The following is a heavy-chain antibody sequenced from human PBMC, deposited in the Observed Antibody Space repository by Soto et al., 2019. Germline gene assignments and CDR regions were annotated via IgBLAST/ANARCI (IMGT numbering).Heavy chain of an antibody. CDR1: RGSLSSNHYY. V-gene: IGHV4-39*01. J-gene: IGHJ5*02. Sequence: PSETLSLTCSLSRGSLSSNHYYWGWIRQPPGKGLKWSRSITYDGTTSHSSSRKSRATRSVDTSKSQFSLKLPSENDACTAIYSCARHVTYSSPWSLPWFDRWRQGTRSTVSS. CDR2: ITYDGTT. D-gene: IGHD6-19*01. CDR3: ARHVTYSSPWSLPWFDR.